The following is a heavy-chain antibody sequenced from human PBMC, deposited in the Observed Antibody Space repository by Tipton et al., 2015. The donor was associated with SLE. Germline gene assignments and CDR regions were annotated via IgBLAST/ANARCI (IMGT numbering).Heavy chain of an antibody. V-gene: IGHV4-34*01. J-gene: IGHJ4*02. CDR1: GGSFSGYY. Sequence: TLSLTCAVYGGSFSGYYWSWIRQPPGKGLGWVGEINHSGSTNYNPSLTSRVTISVDTSKNQFSLKLSSVTAADTAVYYCARGITIFDYWGQGTLVTVSS. CDR2: INHSGST. CDR3: ARGITIFDY. D-gene: IGHD3-3*01.